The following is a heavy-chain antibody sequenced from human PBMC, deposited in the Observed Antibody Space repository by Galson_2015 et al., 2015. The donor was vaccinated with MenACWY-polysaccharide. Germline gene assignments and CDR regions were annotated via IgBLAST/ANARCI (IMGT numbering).Heavy chain of an antibody. Sequence: SLRLSCAASGFTFSTYAMCWVRQVPGKGLDRVATINNRGDRTYYADSVQGRFTISRDDSKNTVSLQMSSLRAEDTALYYCVKDWGAVFGDVWGQGTMVTVSS. CDR3: VKDWGAVFGDV. D-gene: IGHD3-3*01. V-gene: IGHV3-23*01. CDR2: INNRGDRT. CDR1: GFTFSTYA. J-gene: IGHJ3*01.